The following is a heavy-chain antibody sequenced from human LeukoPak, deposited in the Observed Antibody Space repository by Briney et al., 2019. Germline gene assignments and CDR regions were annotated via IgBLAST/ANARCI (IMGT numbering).Heavy chain of an antibody. D-gene: IGHD1-1*01. CDR3: ARLLTTPSCDI. J-gene: IGHJ3*02. V-gene: IGHV4-59*08. Sequence: SETLSLTCTVSGGSISSRYWSWFRQPPGKGLEWIGYIYYSGSTKYNPSLESRVTISVDTSKNQFSLNLSSVTAADTAVYYCARLLTTPSCDIWGQGTLVNVPS. CDR2: IYYSGST. CDR1: GGSISSRY.